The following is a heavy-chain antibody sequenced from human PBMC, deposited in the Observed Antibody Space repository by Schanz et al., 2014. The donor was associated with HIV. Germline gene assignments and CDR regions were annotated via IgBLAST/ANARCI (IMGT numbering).Heavy chain of an antibody. CDR1: RGSFIDHA. J-gene: IGHJ4*02. V-gene: IGHV1-69*01. Sequence: QVQLVQSGAEVKKPGSSVKVSCKASRGSFIDHAISWVRQAPGQGLEWMGGIIPMYGTANYARKFQGRVTITADESTSTAYMELSSLRSEDTAVYYCARYLGGDDGDFYFDYWGQGTLVTVSS. D-gene: IGHD4-17*01. CDR2: IIPMYGTA. CDR3: ARYLGGDDGDFYFDY.